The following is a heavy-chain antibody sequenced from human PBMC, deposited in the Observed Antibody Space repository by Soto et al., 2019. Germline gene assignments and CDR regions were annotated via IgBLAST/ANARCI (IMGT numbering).Heavy chain of an antibody. Sequence: QVQLVESGGGLVTPGGSLRLSCAASGFTFSASYMTWIRQAPGKGLEWISYISGSGDTIYYADSVKGRFTVSRDNAKNSLYLQMNSLRAEDTAVYYCASDPYYYASEYWGQGTLVTVSS. V-gene: IGHV3-11*01. CDR3: ASDPYYYASEY. D-gene: IGHD3-10*01. CDR1: GFTFSASY. CDR2: ISGSGDTI. J-gene: IGHJ4*02.